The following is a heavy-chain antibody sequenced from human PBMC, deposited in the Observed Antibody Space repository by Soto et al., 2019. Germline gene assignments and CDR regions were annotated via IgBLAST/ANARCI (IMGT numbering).Heavy chain of an antibody. D-gene: IGHD3-10*01. V-gene: IGHV1-2*04. Sequence: QVQLVQSGAEVKKPGASVKVSCKASGYTFTGYYMHWVRQAPGQGLEWMGWINPNSGGTNYAQKFQGWVTMTRDTSISTAYMELGRLRSDDTAVYYCARLTYYYGSGSRGGWFDPWGQGTLVTVSS. J-gene: IGHJ5*02. CDR1: GYTFTGYY. CDR2: INPNSGGT. CDR3: ARLTYYYGSGSRGGWFDP.